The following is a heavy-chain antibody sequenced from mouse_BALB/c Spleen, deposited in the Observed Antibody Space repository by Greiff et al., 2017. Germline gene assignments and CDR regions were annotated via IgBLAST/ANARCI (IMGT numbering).Heavy chain of an antibody. Sequence: QVQLKESGAELAKPGASVKMSCKASGYTFTSYWMHLVKQRPGQGLEWIGYINPSTGYTEYNQKFKDKATLTADKSSSTAYMQLSSLTSEDSAVYYCARSGGNYAMDYWGQGTSVTVSS. V-gene: IGHV1-7*01. CDR2: INPSTGYT. CDR1: GYTFTSYW. J-gene: IGHJ4*01. D-gene: IGHD3-1*01. CDR3: ARSGGNYAMDY.